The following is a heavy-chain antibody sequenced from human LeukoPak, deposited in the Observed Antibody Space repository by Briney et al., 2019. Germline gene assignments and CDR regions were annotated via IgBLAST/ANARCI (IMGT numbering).Heavy chain of an antibody. CDR2: ISGSGGST. J-gene: IGHJ4*02. CDR3: AKIPLASYWVHFDY. V-gene: IGHV3-23*01. D-gene: IGHD2-8*02. Sequence: PGGSLRLSCAASGFTISTYDMSWVRQAPGKGLEWGSGISGSGGSTYYADSVKGRFTIARDNSKNTLYLQMNSLRGEDTAVYYCAKIPLASYWVHFDYWGQGTLVTVSS. CDR1: GFTISTYD.